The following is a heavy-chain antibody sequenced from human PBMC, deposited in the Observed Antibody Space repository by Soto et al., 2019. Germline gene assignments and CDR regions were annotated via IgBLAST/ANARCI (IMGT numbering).Heavy chain of an antibody. V-gene: IGHV4-59*01. CDR2: IYYSGST. J-gene: IGHJ6*02. D-gene: IGHD5-18*01. Sequence: PSETLSLTCTVSGGSISSYYWSWIRQPPGKGLEWIGYIYYSGSTNYNPSLKSRVTISVDTSKNQFSLKLSSVTAADTAVYYCARDRSTATQLQGYFYGMDVPGQATTVTVSS. CDR1: GGSISSYY. CDR3: ARDRSTATQLQGYFYGMDV.